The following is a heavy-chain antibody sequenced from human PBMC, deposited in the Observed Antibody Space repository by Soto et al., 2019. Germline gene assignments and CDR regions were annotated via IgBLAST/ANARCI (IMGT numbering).Heavy chain of an antibody. J-gene: IGHJ6*02. CDR3: TTGNYGSGWRIYYGMDV. D-gene: IGHD6-19*01. CDR1: GFTFSNAW. V-gene: IGHV3-15*07. Sequence: EVQLVESGGGLVKPGGSLRLSCAASGFTFSNAWMNWVRQAPGKGLEWVGRIKSKTDGGTTDYAAPVKGRFTISRDDSKNTLYLQMNSLKTEDTAVYHCTTGNYGSGWRIYYGMDVWGQGTTVTVSS. CDR2: IKSKTDGGTT.